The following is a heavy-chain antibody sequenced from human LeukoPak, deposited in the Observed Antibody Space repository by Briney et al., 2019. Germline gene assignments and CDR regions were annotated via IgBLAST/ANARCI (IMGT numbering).Heavy chain of an antibody. CDR3: AVVAAPLDAFDI. J-gene: IGHJ3*02. V-gene: IGHV3-30*03. D-gene: IGHD2-15*01. CDR2: VSYDGSNK. CDR1: GFTFSSYG. Sequence: GRSLRLSCAASGFTFSSYGMHWVCQAPGKGLEWVAVVSYDGSNKYYADSVKGRFTISRDNSKNALYLQMNSLRAEDTAVYYCAVVAAPLDAFDIWGQGTMVTVSS.